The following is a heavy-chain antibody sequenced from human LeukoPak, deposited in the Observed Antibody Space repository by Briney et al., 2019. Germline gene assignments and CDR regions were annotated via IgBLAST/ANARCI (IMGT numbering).Heavy chain of an antibody. CDR3: AREANWAFDI. CDR1: GFTLSSNY. D-gene: IGHD5-24*01. V-gene: IGHV3-66*01. Sequence: GGSLRLSFAASGFTLSSNYMSWVRQAPGKGLEWVSVIYSGGSTYYADSVKGRFTISRDNSKNTLYLQMNSLRAEDTAVYHCAREANWAFDIWGQGTMVTVSS. CDR2: IYSGGST. J-gene: IGHJ3*02.